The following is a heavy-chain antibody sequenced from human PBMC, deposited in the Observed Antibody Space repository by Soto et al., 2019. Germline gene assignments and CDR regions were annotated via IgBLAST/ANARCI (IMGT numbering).Heavy chain of an antibody. CDR2: ISYDGDNE. V-gene: IGHV3-30-3*01. CDR1: GFTFTSYT. J-gene: IGHJ4*02. Sequence: QVQLVESGGGVVQPGRSLRLSCAASGFTFTSYTFHWVRQAPGKGLEWMAVISYDGDNEYYSDSVKGRFTISRDNSKNTLYLQMNSLRTDDTAVYYCARTRATLSYFDYWGQGTPVTVSS. D-gene: IGHD1-1*01. CDR3: ARTRATLSYFDY.